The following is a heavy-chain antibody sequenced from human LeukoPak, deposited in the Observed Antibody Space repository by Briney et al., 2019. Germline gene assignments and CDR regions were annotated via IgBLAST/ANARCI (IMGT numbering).Heavy chain of an antibody. V-gene: IGHV3-48*03. CDR2: ISSSGSTI. J-gene: IGHJ4*02. D-gene: IGHD2-15*01. CDR3: ARDSGGSQYHALDY. Sequence: GGSLRLSCAASGFTFSSYEMNWVRQAPGKGLEWVSYISSSGSTIYYADSVKGRFTISRDNAKNSLYLQMNSLRAEDTAVYYCARDSGGSQYHALDYWGQGTLVTVSS. CDR1: GFTFSSYE.